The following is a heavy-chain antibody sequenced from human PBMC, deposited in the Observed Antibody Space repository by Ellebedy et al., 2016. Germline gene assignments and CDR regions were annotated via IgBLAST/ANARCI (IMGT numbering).Heavy chain of an antibody. CDR1: RFSFSNYA. CDR2: ISGRGGT. V-gene: IGHV3-23*01. Sequence: GGSLRLXCAASRFSFSNYAMTWVRQAPGKGLEYVSGISGRGGTYYSDSVKGRFTVSKDNSKNTLYLQMNNLRAEDTAVYYCARRGNYYRALGYWGQGTLVTVSS. J-gene: IGHJ4*02. D-gene: IGHD1-26*01. CDR3: ARRGNYYRALGY.